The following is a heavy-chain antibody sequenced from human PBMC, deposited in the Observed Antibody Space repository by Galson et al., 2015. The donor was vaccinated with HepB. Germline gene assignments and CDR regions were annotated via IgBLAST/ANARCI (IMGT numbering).Heavy chain of an antibody. CDR3: AKADRMRVAANRYYMDV. V-gene: IGHV3-23*01. D-gene: IGHD2-15*01. Sequence: SLRLSCAASGFTFSSYAMSWVRQAPGKGLEWVSAISGSGGSTYYADSVKGRFTISRDNSKNTLYLQMNSLRAEDTAVYYCAKADRMRVAANRYYMDVWGKGTTVTVSS. J-gene: IGHJ6*03. CDR1: GFTFSSYA. CDR2: ISGSGGST.